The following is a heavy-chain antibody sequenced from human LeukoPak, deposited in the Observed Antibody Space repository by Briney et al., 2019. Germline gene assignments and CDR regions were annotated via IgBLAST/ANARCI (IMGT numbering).Heavy chain of an antibody. Sequence: PGGSLRLSCAASGFTFTSTWMNWVRQAPGKGLEWVGRIKSKTDGGTRDYAAPVKGRFTISRDDSKKTLYLQMNSLKIEDTAVYYCTSDLGGWRTTIFGVADDYWGQGTLVTVSS. CDR3: TSDLGGWRTTIFGVADDY. D-gene: IGHD3-3*01. CDR2: IKSKTDGGTR. CDR1: GFTFTSTW. V-gene: IGHV3-15*07. J-gene: IGHJ4*02.